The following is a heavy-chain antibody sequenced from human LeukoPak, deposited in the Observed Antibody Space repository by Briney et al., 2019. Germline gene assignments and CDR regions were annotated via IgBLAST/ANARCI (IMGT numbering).Heavy chain of an antibody. CDR3: ARALGSAEYFQH. Sequence: QPGGSLRLSCAASGFTFSSYDMHWVRQAPGKGLEWAAAISYDGSNKYYADSLKGRFTISRDNSKNTLYLQMNSLRAEDTAVYYCARALGSAEYFQHWGQGTLVTVSS. J-gene: IGHJ1*01. V-gene: IGHV3-30-3*01. D-gene: IGHD7-27*01. CDR1: GFTFSSYD. CDR2: ISYDGSNK.